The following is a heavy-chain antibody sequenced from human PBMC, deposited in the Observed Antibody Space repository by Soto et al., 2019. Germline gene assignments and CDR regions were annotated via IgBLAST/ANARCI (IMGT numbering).Heavy chain of an antibody. CDR1: GYTFTGYY. V-gene: IGHV1-2*06. Sequence: ASVKVSCKASGYTFTGYYMHWLRQAPGQGLEWMGRINPNSGGTNYAQKFQGRVTMTRDTSISKAYMELSRLRSDDTAVYYCARDPRQQLSLGALDIWGQGKMVTVSS. CDR2: INPNSGGT. CDR3: ARDPRQQLSLGALDI. J-gene: IGHJ3*02. D-gene: IGHD6-13*01.